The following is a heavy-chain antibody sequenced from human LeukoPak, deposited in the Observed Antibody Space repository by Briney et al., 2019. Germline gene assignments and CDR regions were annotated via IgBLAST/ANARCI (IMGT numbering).Heavy chain of an antibody. V-gene: IGHV4-34*01. Sequence: KPSETLSLTCAVYGVSFSGYYWSWIRQPPGKGLEWIGEINHSGSTNYNPSLKSRVTISVDTPKNQFSLKLSSVTAADTAVYYCARARVGGSDYWGQGTLVTVSS. CDR2: INHSGST. D-gene: IGHD3-16*01. J-gene: IGHJ4*02. CDR3: ARARVGGSDY. CDR1: GVSFSGYY.